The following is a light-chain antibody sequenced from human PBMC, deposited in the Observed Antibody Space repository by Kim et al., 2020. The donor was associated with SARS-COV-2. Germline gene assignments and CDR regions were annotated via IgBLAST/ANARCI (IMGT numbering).Light chain of an antibody. J-gene: IGLJ2*01. CDR3: NSRDSSGNQRV. CDR2: GKN. V-gene: IGLV3-19*01. Sequence: SSELTQDPAVSVALGQTVRMTCQGDSLRSYYASWYQQKPGQAPVLVIYGKNNRPSGIPDRFSGSSSGNTASLTITGAQAEDEADNYCNSRDSSGNQRVFG. CDR1: SLRSYY.